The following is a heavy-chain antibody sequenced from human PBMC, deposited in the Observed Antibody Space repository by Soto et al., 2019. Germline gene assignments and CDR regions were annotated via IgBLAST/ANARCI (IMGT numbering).Heavy chain of an antibody. CDR2: ITFDGGSK. J-gene: IGHJ4*02. CDR3: AKALYSGYAIAVFDF. CDR1: GFNFSNYA. D-gene: IGHD5-12*01. Sequence: GGSLRLSCAASGFNFSNYALHWVRRTPGKGLEWESLITFDGGSKFYGDSVKGRFAISRDNSKNTLYLQMKSLRPEDTAVYYCAKALYSGYAIAVFDFWGQGTPVTVSS. V-gene: IGHV3-30*02.